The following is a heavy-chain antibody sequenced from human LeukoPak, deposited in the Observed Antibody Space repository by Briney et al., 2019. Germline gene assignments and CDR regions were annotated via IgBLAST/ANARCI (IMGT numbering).Heavy chain of an antibody. CDR3: ATLLR. CDR2: TRNKANSYTT. CDR1: GFTFSDHY. J-gene: IGHJ4*02. V-gene: IGHV3-72*01. Sequence: PGGSLRLSCAASGFTFSDHYMDWVRQAPGKGLEWVGRTRNKANSYTTEYAASVKGRFTISRDDSKNSLYRQMNSLKTEDTAVYYCATLLRWGQGTLVTVSS. D-gene: IGHD2/OR15-2a*01.